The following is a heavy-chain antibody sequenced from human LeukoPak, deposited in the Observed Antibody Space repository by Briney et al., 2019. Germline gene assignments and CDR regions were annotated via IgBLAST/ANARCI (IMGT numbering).Heavy chain of an antibody. V-gene: IGHV3-23*01. J-gene: IGHJ4*02. CDR1: GFTFSSYA. CDR3: AKESYSTPFDY. Sequence: GGSLRLSCAASGFTFSSYAMSWVRQAPGKGLGWVSTIGGSGGSTYYADSVKGRFTISRDNSKNTLYLQMNSLRAEDSAVYYCAKESYSTPFDYWGQGTLVTVSS. CDR2: IGGSGGST. D-gene: IGHD6-13*01.